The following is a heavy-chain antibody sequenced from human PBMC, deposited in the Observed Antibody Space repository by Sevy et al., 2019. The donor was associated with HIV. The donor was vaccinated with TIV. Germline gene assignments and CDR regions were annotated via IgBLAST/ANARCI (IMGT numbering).Heavy chain of an antibody. J-gene: IGHJ3*02. V-gene: IGHV3-23*01. CDR3: ARRITMIVGAFDI. Sequence: GGFLRLSCAASGFTFSSYAMSWVRQAPGKGLEWVSAISGSGGSTYYADSVKGRFTISRDNSKNTLYLQMNSLRAEDTAVYYCARRITMIVGAFDIWGQGTMVTVSS. CDR2: ISGSGGST. D-gene: IGHD3-22*01. CDR1: GFTFSSYA.